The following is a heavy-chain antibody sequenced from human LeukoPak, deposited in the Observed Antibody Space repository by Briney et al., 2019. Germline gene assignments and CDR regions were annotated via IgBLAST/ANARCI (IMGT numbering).Heavy chain of an antibody. CDR1: GFTFSSYA. CDR2: ISGSGGSP. D-gene: IGHD6-19*01. J-gene: IGHJ4*02. Sequence: PGGSLRLSCAASGFTFSSYAMRWVRQAPGKGLEWVSAISGSGGSPYYADSVKGRFTIYRDNSKNTLYLQMNSLRAEDTAVYYCAKDFYGSGWYSLGYYFDYWGQGTLVTVSS. CDR3: AKDFYGSGWYSLGYYFDY. V-gene: IGHV3-23*01.